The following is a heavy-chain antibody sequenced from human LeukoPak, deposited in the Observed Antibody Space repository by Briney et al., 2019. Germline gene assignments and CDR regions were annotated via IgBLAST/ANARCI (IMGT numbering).Heavy chain of an antibody. Sequence: SETLSLTCAVYGGSFSGYYWGWIRQPPGKGLEWIGTIYYSGSTYYNPSLKSRVTISVDTSKNQFSLKLSSVTAADTAVYYCARREYYDSSGYFAYWGQGTLVTVSS. CDR1: GGSFSGYY. V-gene: IGHV4-34*01. D-gene: IGHD3-22*01. CDR2: IYYSGST. CDR3: ARREYYDSSGYFAY. J-gene: IGHJ4*02.